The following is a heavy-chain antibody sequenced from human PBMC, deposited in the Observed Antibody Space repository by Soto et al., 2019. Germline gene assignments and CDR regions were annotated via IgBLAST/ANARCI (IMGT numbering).Heavy chain of an antibody. V-gene: IGHV1-3*01. J-gene: IGHJ4*02. D-gene: IGHD3-22*01. Sequence: ASVKVSCKASGYTFTSYAMHWVRQAPGQRLEWMGWINAGNGNTKYSQKFQGRVTITRDTSASTAYMELSSLRSEDTAVYYCARVVPCYYDNSGYLYWGQGTLVTVSS. CDR2: INAGNGNT. CDR1: GYTFTSYA. CDR3: ARVVPCYYDNSGYLY.